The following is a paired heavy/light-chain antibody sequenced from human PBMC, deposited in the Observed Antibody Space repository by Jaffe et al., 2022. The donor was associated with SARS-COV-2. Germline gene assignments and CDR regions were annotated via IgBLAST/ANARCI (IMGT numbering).Light chain of an antibody. CDR3: QQYYSPRT. J-gene: IGKJ1*01. CDR1: HSVLYSANNKNY. Sequence: DVVMTQSPDSLAVSLGERATINCKSSHSVLYSANNKNYLAWYQQKPGQPPRLLIYWASTRQSGVPDRFSGSGSGTDFTLTISSLQAEDVAVYYCQQYYSPRTFGQGTRVEIK. V-gene: IGKV4-1*01. CDR2: WAS.
Heavy chain of an antibody. Sequence: QVQLVESGGGVVQPGRSLRLSCAASGFTFNTYGMHWVRQAPGKGLEWVAVIWFDGSKQDYADSVKGRFHMARDNSKNTIYLQMNSLRDEDTAVYYCTREAHGDYGAHFDLWGQGTLVTVSS. CDR1: GFTFNTYG. CDR2: IWFDGSKQ. J-gene: IGHJ4*02. V-gene: IGHV3-33*01. CDR3: TREAHGDYGAHFDL. D-gene: IGHD4-17*01.